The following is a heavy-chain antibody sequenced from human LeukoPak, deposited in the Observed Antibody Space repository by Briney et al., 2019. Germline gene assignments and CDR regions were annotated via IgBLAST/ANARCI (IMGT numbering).Heavy chain of an antibody. J-gene: IGHJ4*02. V-gene: IGHV3-23*01. CDR3: AKVMGATLTFDY. CDR2: ISGSGGST. Sequence: GGSLRLSCAASGFTFSSYAMSWVRQAPGNGLEWVSAISGSGGSTYYADSVKGRFTISRDNSKNTLYLQMNSLRAEDTAVYYCAKVMGATLTFDYWGQGTLVTVSS. CDR1: GFTFSSYA. D-gene: IGHD1-26*01.